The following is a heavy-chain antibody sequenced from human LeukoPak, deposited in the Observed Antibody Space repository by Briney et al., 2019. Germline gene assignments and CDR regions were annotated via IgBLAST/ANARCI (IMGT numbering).Heavy chain of an antibody. J-gene: IGHJ4*02. CDR1: GFIISNYA. Sequence: PGGSLRLSCSASGFIISNYAMPWVRQAPGKGLEYVSAISANGGRTYYADSVKCRFTISRDNSKNTLYLQMSRLRAEDTAMYHCGKDLYKGDSSSWYFFHYWGQGTLVTVSS. CDR2: ISANGGRT. V-gene: IGHV3-64D*06. CDR3: GKDLYKGDSSSWYFFHY. D-gene: IGHD6-13*01.